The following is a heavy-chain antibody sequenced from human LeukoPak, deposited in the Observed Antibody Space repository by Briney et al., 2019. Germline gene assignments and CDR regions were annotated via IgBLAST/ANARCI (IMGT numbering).Heavy chain of an antibody. Sequence: GESLKISCKGSGSRFTNYWIGWVRQMPGKGLEWMGIIYPVDPDTRYRPSFQGQVTISADKSISTAYLQWSSLKASDTAMYYCARLRSRYYYGSGSPGNFDYWGQGTLVTASS. V-gene: IGHV5-51*01. CDR3: ARLRSRYYYGSGSPGNFDY. D-gene: IGHD3-10*01. J-gene: IGHJ4*02. CDR2: IYPVDPDT. CDR1: GSRFTNYW.